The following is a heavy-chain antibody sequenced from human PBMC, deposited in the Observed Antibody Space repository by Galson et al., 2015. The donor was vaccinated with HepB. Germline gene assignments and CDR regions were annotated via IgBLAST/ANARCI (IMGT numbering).Heavy chain of an antibody. V-gene: IGHV6-1*01. D-gene: IGHD5-24*01. CDR3: ARERGEMATIRGLDY. J-gene: IGHJ4*02. Sequence: CAISGDSVSSNSAAWNWIRQSPSRGLEWLGRTYYRSKWYNDYAVSVKSRITINPDTSKNQFSLQLNSVTPEDTAVYYCARERGEMATIRGLDYWGQGTLVTVSS. CDR2: TYYRSKWYN. CDR1: GDSVSSNSAA.